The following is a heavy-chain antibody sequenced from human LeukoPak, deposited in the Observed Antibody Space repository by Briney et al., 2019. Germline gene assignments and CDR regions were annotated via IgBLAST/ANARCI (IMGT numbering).Heavy chain of an antibody. CDR2: IYYSGST. J-gene: IGHJ5*02. D-gene: IGHD6-6*01. Sequence: SETLSLTCTVSGGSISSYYWNWIRQPPGKGLEWIGYIYYSGSTNYNPSLKSRVTISVDTSKNQFSLKLSSVTAADPAVYYCARGIAARRHTSFDPWGQGTLVTVSS. CDR1: GGSISSYY. V-gene: IGHV4-59*01. CDR3: ARGIAARRHTSFDP.